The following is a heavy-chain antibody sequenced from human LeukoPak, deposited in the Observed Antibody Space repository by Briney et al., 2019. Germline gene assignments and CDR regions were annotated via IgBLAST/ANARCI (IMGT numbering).Heavy chain of an antibody. CDR1: GFTFSSYS. J-gene: IGHJ5*02. CDR3: ARVVGLVAVAGGNWFDP. CDR2: ISSSSSYI. V-gene: IGHV3-21*01. Sequence: PGGSLRLSCAASGFTFSSYSMNWVRQAPGKGLEWVSSISSSSSYIYYADSVKGRFTISRDNAKNSLYLQMNSLRAEDTAVYYCARVVGLVAVAGGNWFDPWGQGTLVTVSS. D-gene: IGHD6-19*01.